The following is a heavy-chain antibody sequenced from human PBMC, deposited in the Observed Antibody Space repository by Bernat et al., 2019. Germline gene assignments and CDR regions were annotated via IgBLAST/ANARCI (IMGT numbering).Heavy chain of an antibody. CDR1: GYTFTSYG. V-gene: IGHV1-18*01. J-gene: IGHJ4*02. Sequence: QVQLVQSGAEVKKPGASVKVSCKASGYTFTSYGISWVRQAPGQGLEWMGWISAYNGNTNYAQKLQGRVTMTTDTSTSTAYMELRSLRSDDTAVYYCARGAPNPYYDFWSDNFDYWGQGTLVTVSS. CDR2: ISAYNGNT. CDR3: ARGAPNPYYDFWSDNFDY. D-gene: IGHD3-3*01.